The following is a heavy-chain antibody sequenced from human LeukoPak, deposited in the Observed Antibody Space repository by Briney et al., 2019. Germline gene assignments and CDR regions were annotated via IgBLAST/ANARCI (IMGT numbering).Heavy chain of an antibody. D-gene: IGHD3-22*01. J-gene: IGHJ4*02. CDR2: INHSGST. CDR3: AGGGDSSKKTRAFDY. CDR1: AGSFRGYY. V-gene: IGHV4-34*01. Sequence: PSETLSLTCAVYAGSFRGYYWSWIRQPPGKGLQWIGEINHSGSTNYNPSLKSRVTISVDTSKNQFSLKLSSATAADTALYYCAGGGDSSKKTRAFDYWGQGTLVTVSS.